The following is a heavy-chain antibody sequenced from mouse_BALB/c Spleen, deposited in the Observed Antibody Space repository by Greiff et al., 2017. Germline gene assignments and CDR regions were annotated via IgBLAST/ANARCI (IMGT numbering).Heavy chain of an antibody. CDR3: ARGGIRVRRDYFDY. Sequence: EVQLQESGPGLVKPSQSLSLTCSVTGYSITSGYYWNWIRQFPGNKLEWMGYISYDGSNNYNPSLKNRISITRDTSKNQFFLKLNSVTTEDTATYYCARGGIRVRRDYFDYWGQGTTLTVSS. V-gene: IGHV3-6*02. J-gene: IGHJ2*01. D-gene: IGHD2-14*01. CDR1: GYSITSGYY. CDR2: ISYDGSN.